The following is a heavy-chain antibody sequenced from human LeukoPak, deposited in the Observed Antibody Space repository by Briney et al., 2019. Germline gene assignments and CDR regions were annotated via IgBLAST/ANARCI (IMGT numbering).Heavy chain of an antibody. CDR1: GGTFSSYA. D-gene: IGHD3-22*01. Sequence: ASVKVSCKASGGTFSSYAISWVRQAPGQGLEWMGRIIPILGIANYAQKFQGRVTITADKSTSTAYMELSSLRSEDTAVYYCARVRYYYDSSGPLDYWGQGTLVTVSS. J-gene: IGHJ4*02. V-gene: IGHV1-69*04. CDR3: ARVRYYYDSSGPLDY. CDR2: IIPILGIA.